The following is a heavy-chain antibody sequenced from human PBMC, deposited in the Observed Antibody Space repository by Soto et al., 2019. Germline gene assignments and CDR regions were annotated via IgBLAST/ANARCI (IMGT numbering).Heavy chain of an antibody. CDR3: ARGFRIYGGNHRGWFDP. V-gene: IGHV4-31*03. J-gene: IGHJ5*02. Sequence: SETLSLTCTVSGGSISSGGYYWSWIRQHPGKGLEWIGYIYYSGSTYYNPSLKSRVTISVDTSKNQFSLKLSSVTAADTAVYYCARGFRIYGGNHRGWFDPWGQGTLVTVSS. CDR1: GGSISSGGYY. D-gene: IGHD2-15*01. CDR2: IYYSGST.